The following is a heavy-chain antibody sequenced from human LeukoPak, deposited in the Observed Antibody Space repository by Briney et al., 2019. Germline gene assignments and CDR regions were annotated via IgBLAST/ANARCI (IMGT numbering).Heavy chain of an antibody. CDR2: IYYSGST. V-gene: IGHV4-39*01. CDR3: ARPDYDSGEDY. Sequence: SETLSLTCTVSGGSISSFSYYWGWIRQPPGNGLEWIGSIYYSGSTYYNPSLKSRVTISVDTSKNQFSLKLSSVTAADTAVYYCARPDYDSGEDYSGQGTLVTVSS. J-gene: IGHJ4*02. D-gene: IGHD3-22*01. CDR1: GGSISSFSYY.